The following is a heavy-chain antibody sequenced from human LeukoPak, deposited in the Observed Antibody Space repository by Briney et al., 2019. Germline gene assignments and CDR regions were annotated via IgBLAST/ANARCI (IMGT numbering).Heavy chain of an antibody. CDR3: ARDAEWPSYGDYPDY. CDR1: GYTFSGYN. V-gene: IGHV1-2*06. CDR2: VISHSGGT. D-gene: IGHD4-17*01. Sequence: ASVKVSCKASGYTFSGYNMHWVRQAPGQGLEWMGRVISHSGGTNYAPRFQGRVTMTRDTSTSTVYMELSSLRSEDTAVYYCARDAEWPSYGDYPDYWGQGTLVTVSS. J-gene: IGHJ4*02.